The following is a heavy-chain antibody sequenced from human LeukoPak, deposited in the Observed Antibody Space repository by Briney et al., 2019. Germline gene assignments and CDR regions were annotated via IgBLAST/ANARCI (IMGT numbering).Heavy chain of an antibody. Sequence: ASVKVSCKASGYTFTGYYIHWLRQAPGQGLEWMGFINPNSGGTNYAQKFQGRVTMTRDTSVSTAYMELSSLTSDDTAVYYCARDLEGYHYGSGNYPQWGQGTLITVSS. V-gene: IGHV1-2*02. CDR3: ARDLEGYHYGSGNYPQ. J-gene: IGHJ4*02. CDR2: INPNSGGT. CDR1: GYTFTGYY. D-gene: IGHD3-10*01.